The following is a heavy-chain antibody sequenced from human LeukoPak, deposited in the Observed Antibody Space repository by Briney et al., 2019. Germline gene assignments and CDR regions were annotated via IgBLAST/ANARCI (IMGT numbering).Heavy chain of an antibody. J-gene: IGHJ4*02. CDR2: INGGNGKT. V-gene: IGHV1-3*01. CDR3: VRDGGYQLLVI. D-gene: IGHD2-2*01. CDR1: GYTFTDYA. Sequence: ASVTVSCKASGYTFTDYAVHWVRQAPGQSLEWMGYINGGNGKTEYSQKFQGGLTITRDISATTAYMELSSLRSEDTAVYYCVRDGGYQLLVIWGRGTLITVAS.